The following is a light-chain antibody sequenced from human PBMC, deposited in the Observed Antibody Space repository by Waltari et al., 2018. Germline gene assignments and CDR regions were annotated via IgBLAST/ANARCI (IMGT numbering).Light chain of an antibody. J-gene: IGLJ2*01. CDR1: ALPNQY. CDR3: QAADSTGSVV. CDR2: KDS. V-gene: IGLV3-25*03. Sequence: SYELTQPPSVSVSPGQTARITCSGDALPNQYAFWYQQKPGQAPVLVIYKDSERPSGIPERFSGSSSGTTVTLTISGVQAEDEADYLCQAADSTGSVVFGGGTLLTVL.